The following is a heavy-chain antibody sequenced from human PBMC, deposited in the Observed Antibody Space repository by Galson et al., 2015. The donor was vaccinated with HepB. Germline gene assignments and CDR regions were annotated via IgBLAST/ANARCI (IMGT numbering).Heavy chain of an antibody. CDR3: ASVYSGKGVPAAENDAFDI. CDR1: GYTFTGYY. Sequence: SCKASGYTFTGYYMHWVRQAPGQGLEWMGWINPNSGGTNYAQKIQGRVTMTRDTSISTAYMELSRLRSDDTAVYYCASVYSGKGVPAAENDAFDIWGQGTMVTVSS. CDR2: INPNSGGT. D-gene: IGHD2-2*01. V-gene: IGHV1-2*02. J-gene: IGHJ3*02.